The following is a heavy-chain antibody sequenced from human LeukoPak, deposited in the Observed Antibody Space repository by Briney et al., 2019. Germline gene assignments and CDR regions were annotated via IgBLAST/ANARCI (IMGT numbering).Heavy chain of an antibody. D-gene: IGHD2-21*02. CDR3: TKAHFPYCGDDRSPGYFQH. V-gene: IGHV3-30*02. Sequence: PGGSLRLSCAASGFSLSNYGMQWVRQAPGKGLEWVAFIRYDGSKKYYADSVKGRFTMSRDNSKNTLYLQMSSLRVEDTAVYYCTKAHFPYCGDDRSPGYFQHWGQGTLVTVSS. J-gene: IGHJ1*01. CDR1: GFSLSNYG. CDR2: IRYDGSKK.